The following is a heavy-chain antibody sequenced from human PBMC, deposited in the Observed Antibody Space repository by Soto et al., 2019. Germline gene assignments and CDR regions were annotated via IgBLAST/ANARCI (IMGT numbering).Heavy chain of an antibody. CDR3: ARGGCSATSCLDY. CDR2: INSDGST. CDR1: GFTFSSHY. Sequence: EVQLVESGGGLVQPGGSLRLTCAASGFTFSSHYMHWVRQAPGTGLVWVSYINSDGSTSYADSVKGRFTISRDYAKNTLYLQMNTLRADDTAVYYCARGGCSATSCLDYWGQGTLVTVSP. J-gene: IGHJ4*02. V-gene: IGHV3-74*01. D-gene: IGHD2-2*01.